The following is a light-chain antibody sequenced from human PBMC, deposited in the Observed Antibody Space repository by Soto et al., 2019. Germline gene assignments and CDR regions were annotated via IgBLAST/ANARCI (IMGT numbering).Light chain of an antibody. J-gene: IGKJ1*01. Sequence: DIQMTQSPSSLSASVGNRVTITCQASQDIATYLNWYQQKPGKAPKLLIYAASSLQNGVPSRFSGSRSGTDFTLTISSLQPEDFATNYCQQIYSTSPETFGQGTKVDIK. V-gene: IGKV1-39*01. CDR3: QQIYSTSPET. CDR2: AAS. CDR1: QDIATY.